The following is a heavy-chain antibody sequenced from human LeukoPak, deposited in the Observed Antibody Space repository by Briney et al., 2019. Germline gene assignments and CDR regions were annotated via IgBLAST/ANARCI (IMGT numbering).Heavy chain of an antibody. CDR1: GDSVSSNSAA. V-gene: IGHV6-1*01. D-gene: IGHD3-22*01. CDR2: TYYRSKWYT. Sequence: TSQTLSLTCAISGDSVSSNSAAWNWVRQSPSRGLEWLVRTYYRSKWYTDYAESVKSRITINPDTSKNHFSLQVNSVTPEDTAVYYCARGSSRIYYYDSSGYSHAFDYWGQGILVTVSS. J-gene: IGHJ4*02. CDR3: ARGSSRIYYYDSSGYSHAFDY.